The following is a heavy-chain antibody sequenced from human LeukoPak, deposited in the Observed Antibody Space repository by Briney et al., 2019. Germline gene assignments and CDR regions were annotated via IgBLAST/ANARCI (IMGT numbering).Heavy chain of an antibody. CDR3: ARDADTAMVFDY. Sequence: SETLPLTCTVSGGSISSYYWSWIRQPPGKGLEWIGYIYYSGSTNYNPSLKSRVTISVDTSKNQFSLKLSSVTAADTAVYYCARDADTAMVFDYWGQGTLVTVSS. J-gene: IGHJ4*02. D-gene: IGHD5-18*01. CDR2: IYYSGST. CDR1: GGSISSYY. V-gene: IGHV4-59*01.